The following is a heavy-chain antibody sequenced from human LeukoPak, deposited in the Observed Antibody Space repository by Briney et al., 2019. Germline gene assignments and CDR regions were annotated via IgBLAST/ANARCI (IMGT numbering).Heavy chain of an antibody. V-gene: IGHV4-34*01. CDR2: INHSGST. D-gene: IGHD3-22*01. J-gene: IGHJ4*02. CDR1: GGSFSDYY. Sequence: SETLSLTCAIYGGSFSDYYWSWIRQPPGKGLEWIGEINHSGSTNYNPSLTSRVTMSVDTSKNQFSLKLCSVTAADTAVYYCARGPPRDFGTSGFYYNYWGQGTRVTVSS. CDR3: ARGPPRDFGTSGFYYNY.